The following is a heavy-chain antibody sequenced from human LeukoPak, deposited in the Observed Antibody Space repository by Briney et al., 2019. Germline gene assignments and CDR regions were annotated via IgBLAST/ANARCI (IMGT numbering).Heavy chain of an antibody. CDR3: GRGKRRFDP. D-gene: IGHD3-10*01. CDR2: ISSSNYSR. Sequence: GGSLRLSRAASGFNFSDHYMSWLRQAPGRGLEWLAYISSSNYSRYYADSVKGRFTISRDNTKNSLFLQMNSLRDGDTAVYYCGRGKRRFDPWGQGTLVTVSS. V-gene: IGHV3-11*01. J-gene: IGHJ5*02. CDR1: GFNFSDHY.